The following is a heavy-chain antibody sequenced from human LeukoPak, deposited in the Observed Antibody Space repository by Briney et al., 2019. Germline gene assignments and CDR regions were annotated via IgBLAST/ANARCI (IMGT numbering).Heavy chain of an antibody. CDR3: ATATEDSRGHYQGFEY. J-gene: IGHJ4*02. CDR2: INQGGSEK. CDR1: GFTFSSYC. Sequence: GGSLRLSCAASGFTFSSYCMTWVRQAPGKGLEWVANINQGGSEKYYVDSVKGRFTISRDNAKNSLYLQMNRLRAEDTAVYYCATATEDSRGHYQGFEYWGQGTMVTVSS. D-gene: IGHD3-22*01. V-gene: IGHV3-7*01.